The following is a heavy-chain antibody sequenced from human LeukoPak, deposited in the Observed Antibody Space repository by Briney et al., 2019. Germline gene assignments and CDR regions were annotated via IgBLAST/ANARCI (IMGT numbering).Heavy chain of an antibody. D-gene: IGHD3-16*01. CDR1: GGSFSGHY. CDR3: TRGPLWVKERLLEP. V-gene: IGHV4-34*01. CDR2: INHSGST. Sequence: PSETLSLTCSVYGGSFSGHYWSWIRQSPGKGLEWIGEINHSGSTNYNPTLKSRVAISVDTSKNQFSLKLRSVNAADTAVYYCTRGPLWVKERLLEPWGQGTLVTVSS. J-gene: IGHJ5*02.